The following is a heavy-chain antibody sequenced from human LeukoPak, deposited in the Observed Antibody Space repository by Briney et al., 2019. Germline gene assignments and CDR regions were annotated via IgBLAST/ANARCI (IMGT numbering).Heavy chain of an antibody. CDR1: GFTFSSYG. V-gene: IGHV3-30*03. CDR2: ISYDGSNK. Sequence: PGGSLRLSCAASGFTFSSYGMHWVRQAPGKGLERVAVISYDGSNKYCADSVKGRFTISRDNSKNTLYLQMNSLRAEDTAVYYCASRDSYGHDAFDIWGQGTLVTVSS. J-gene: IGHJ3*02. CDR3: ASRDSYGHDAFDI. D-gene: IGHD5-18*01.